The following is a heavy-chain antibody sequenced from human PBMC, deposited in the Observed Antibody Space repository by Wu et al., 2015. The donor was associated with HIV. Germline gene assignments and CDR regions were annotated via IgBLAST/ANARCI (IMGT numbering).Heavy chain of an antibody. Sequence: QVQLVQSGSEVKKPGSSVKVSCKVSGGTFSNFDVNWVRQAPGQGLEWMGRIHPKFDAANYAENFQGRVTFTADESTTTAYMELTSLTLDDTAVYFCASSYDSSGAGWYFDYWGQGTLVTVSS. V-gene: IGHV1-69*13. CDR1: GGTFSNFD. CDR3: ASSYDSSGAGWYFDY. J-gene: IGHJ4*02. CDR2: IHPKFDAA. D-gene: IGHD3-22*01.